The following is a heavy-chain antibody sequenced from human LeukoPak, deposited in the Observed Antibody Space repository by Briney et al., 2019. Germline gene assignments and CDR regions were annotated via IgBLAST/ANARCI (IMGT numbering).Heavy chain of an antibody. CDR3: ARHRYYYDSSGYYPEYFQH. V-gene: IGHV4-59*08. Sequence: SETLSLTCTVSGGSISSYYWSWIRQPPGKGLEWIGYIYYSGSTNYNPSLKSRVTISVDTSKNQFSLKLSSVTAADTAVYYCARHRYYYDSSGYYPEYFQHWGRGTLVTVSS. J-gene: IGHJ1*01. D-gene: IGHD3-22*01. CDR1: GGSISSYY. CDR2: IYYSGST.